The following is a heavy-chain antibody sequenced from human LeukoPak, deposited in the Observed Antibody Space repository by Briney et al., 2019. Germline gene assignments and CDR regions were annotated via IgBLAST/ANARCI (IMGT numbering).Heavy chain of an antibody. Sequence: SGPALLKPTQTLTLTCTFSGFSLRTSGMCVSWIRQPPGKALEWLSLIDWDDDKYYSTSLKTRLTISEDTSKNQVVLTMTNMDPVDTATYYCARILYRYCSGGSCYYDPPSGMDVWGQGTTVTVSS. V-gene: IGHV2-70*01. CDR2: IDWDDDK. D-gene: IGHD2-15*01. J-gene: IGHJ6*02. CDR1: GFSLRTSGMC. CDR3: ARILYRYCSGGSCYYDPPSGMDV.